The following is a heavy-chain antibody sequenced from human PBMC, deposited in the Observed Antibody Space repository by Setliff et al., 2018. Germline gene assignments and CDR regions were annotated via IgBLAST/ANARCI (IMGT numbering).Heavy chain of an antibody. J-gene: IGHJ4*02. CDR3: VRGQGPRTVVAIPFDH. V-gene: IGHV1-46*01. D-gene: IGHD3-22*01. CDR2: FNPSGGST. Sequence: GASVKVSCKASGYIFTSYYIHWVRQAPGQGLEWMGLFNPSGGSTKYAEKFQGRVTLTRDTSASTAYMELTSLTSDDTALYYCVRGQGPRTVVAIPFDHWGQGTLVTVSS. CDR1: GYIFTSYY.